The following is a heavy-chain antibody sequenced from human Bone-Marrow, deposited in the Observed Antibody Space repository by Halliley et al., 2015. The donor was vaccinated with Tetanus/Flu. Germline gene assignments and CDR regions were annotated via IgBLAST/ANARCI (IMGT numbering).Heavy chain of an antibody. J-gene: IGHJ5*02. V-gene: IGHV4-31*03. Sequence: TLSLTCTVSGGSMTSVGSYWSWIRQHPGTGLEWIGYIYYSGSTYYNPSLKDRMIMSIDTSKNQFSLRLRSVTAADTAVYYCARTLYDKTNFYSSFAPWAQGTLVTVSS. D-gene: IGHD3-22*01. CDR1: GGSMTSVGSY. CDR3: ARTLYDKTNFYSSFAP. CDR2: IYYSGST.